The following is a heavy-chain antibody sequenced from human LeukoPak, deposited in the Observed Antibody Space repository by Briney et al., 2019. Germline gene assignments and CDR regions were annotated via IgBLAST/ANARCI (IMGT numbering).Heavy chain of an antibody. J-gene: IGHJ4*02. D-gene: IGHD3-16*01. Sequence: SETLSLTCTVSGGSISSSSYCWGWIRQPPGKGLEWIGSIYYSGSTYYNPSLKSRVTISVDTSKNQFSLKLSSVTAADTAVYYCARAPSFPYDYVWGSPFDYWGQGTLVTVSS. V-gene: IGHV4-39*07. CDR2: IYYSGST. CDR1: GGSISSSSYC. CDR3: ARAPSFPYDYVWGSPFDY.